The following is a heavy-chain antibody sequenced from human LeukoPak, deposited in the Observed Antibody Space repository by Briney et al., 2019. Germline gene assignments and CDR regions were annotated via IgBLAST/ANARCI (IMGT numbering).Heavy chain of an antibody. Sequence: ASVKVSCKASGYTFTSYGISWVRQAPGQGLEWMGWVRTYNGDTNYAQRLQGRVTMTTDTSTSTAYMELRSLRSDDTAVYYCARDFSLSGLRYFDWPTNWFDPWGQGTLVTVSS. CDR1: GYTFTSYG. CDR3: ARDFSLSGLRYFDWPTNWFDP. V-gene: IGHV1-18*01. CDR2: VRTYNGDT. D-gene: IGHD3-9*01. J-gene: IGHJ5*02.